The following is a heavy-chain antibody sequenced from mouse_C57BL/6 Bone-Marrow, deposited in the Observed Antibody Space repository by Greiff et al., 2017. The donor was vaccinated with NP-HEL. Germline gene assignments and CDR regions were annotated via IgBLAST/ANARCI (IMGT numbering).Heavy chain of an antibody. Sequence: VQLQQSGPVLVKPGASVKMSCKASGYTFTDYYMNWVKQSHGKSLEWIGVINPYNGGTSYNQKFKGKATLTVDKSSSTAYMELNSLTSEDSAVYYCARWNYDYPWFAYWGQGTLVTVSA. J-gene: IGHJ3*01. D-gene: IGHD2-4*01. CDR1: GYTFTDYY. V-gene: IGHV1-19*01. CDR3: ARWNYDYPWFAY. CDR2: INPYNGGT.